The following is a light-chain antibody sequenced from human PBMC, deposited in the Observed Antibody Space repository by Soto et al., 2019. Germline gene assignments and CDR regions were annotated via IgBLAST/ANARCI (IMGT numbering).Light chain of an antibody. Sequence: DIQMTQSPPTLSASVGDRVTITCRASQSISMWLAWYQQKPGEAPNLLIHNASTLQIGVPSRFSGSGSETEFTLTITSLQPDDSATYFCQQRSSYPCTFGQGTKVEIK. V-gene: IGKV1-5*03. CDR1: QSISMW. CDR2: NAS. CDR3: QQRSSYPCT. J-gene: IGKJ2*02.